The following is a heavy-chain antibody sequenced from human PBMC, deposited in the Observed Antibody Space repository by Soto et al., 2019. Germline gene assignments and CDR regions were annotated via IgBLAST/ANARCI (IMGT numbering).Heavy chain of an antibody. J-gene: IGHJ5*02. CDR3: ARLYCSSSTCDSWFDP. CDR1: GYTFTTFW. Sequence: EVQLVQSGAEVKKPGESLRISCTGFGYTFTTFWISWVRQMPGRGLGWMGRIDPRDSYTNYSPSFQGHVTISADKSISPGYLTVGSLKASDTAMYYCARLYCSSSTCDSWFDPWGQGTLVTVSS. V-gene: IGHV5-10-1*03. CDR2: IDPRDSYT. D-gene: IGHD2-2*01.